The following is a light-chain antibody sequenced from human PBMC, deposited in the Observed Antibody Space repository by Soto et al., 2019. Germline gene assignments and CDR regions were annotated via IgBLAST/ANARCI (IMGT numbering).Light chain of an antibody. CDR1: QAISVW. V-gene: IGKV1-12*01. Sequence: IQMTQSPSSVSASVGDRVSITCRASQAISVWVAWYQQKPGTAPKLLIYAATNLASGVPSRFSGIGSGTDFTLTISSLQPEDFATYFCQQASTFPVTFGGGTKVET. J-gene: IGKJ4*01. CDR2: AAT. CDR3: QQASTFPVT.